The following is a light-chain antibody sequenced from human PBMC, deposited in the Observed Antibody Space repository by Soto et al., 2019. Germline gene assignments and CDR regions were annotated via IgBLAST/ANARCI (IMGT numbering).Light chain of an antibody. CDR2: GAS. CDR1: QSVSSN. CDR3: QQYNNWPRT. Sequence: EIVMTQSPATLSVSPGERATLSCRASQSVSSNLAWYQQKPGQAPRLLIYGASTRANGIPARFSGSGSGTEYTLTISSLQYEDVAVYYCQQYNNWPRTFGQGTKVEIK. J-gene: IGKJ1*01. V-gene: IGKV3-15*01.